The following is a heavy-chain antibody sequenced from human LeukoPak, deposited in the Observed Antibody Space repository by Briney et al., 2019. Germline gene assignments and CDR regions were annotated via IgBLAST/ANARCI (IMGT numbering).Heavy chain of an antibody. CDR3: ARDTRWFGESDYYYYGMDV. V-gene: IGHV1-69*13. CDR1: GGTFSSYA. D-gene: IGHD3-10*01. CDR2: IIPIFGTA. J-gene: IGHJ6*04. Sequence: GASVKVSCKASGGTFSSYAISWVRQAPGQGLEWMGGIIPIFGTANYAQKFQGRVTITADESTSTAYMELSSLRSEDTAVYYCARDTRWFGESDYYYYGMDVWGKGTTVIVSS.